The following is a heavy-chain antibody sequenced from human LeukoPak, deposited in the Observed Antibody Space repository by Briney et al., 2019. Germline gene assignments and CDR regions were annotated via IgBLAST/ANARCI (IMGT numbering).Heavy chain of an antibody. CDR1: GSTFSSDA. Sequence: GGSLRLSWAASGSTFSSDAMSCVRHAPGRGLEWVSAISGSGGSTYYADSVKGRFTISRDNSKNTLYLQMNSLRAEDTAVYYCAKDGDILTGAFDYWGQGTLVTVSS. CDR2: ISGSGGST. D-gene: IGHD3-9*01. CDR3: AKDGDILTGAFDY. J-gene: IGHJ4*02. V-gene: IGHV3-23*01.